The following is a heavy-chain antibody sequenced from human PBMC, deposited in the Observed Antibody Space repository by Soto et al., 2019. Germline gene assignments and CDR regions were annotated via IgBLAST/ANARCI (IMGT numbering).Heavy chain of an antibody. CDR3: ARDGGCSSTSCYANYYYMDV. J-gene: IGHJ6*03. Sequence: SETLSLTCTVSGGSIGSNNYYGAWIRKPPGKGLEWIGYIYYSGSTYYNPSLKSRVTISVDTSKNQFSLKLSSVTAADTAVYYCARDGGCSSTSCYANYYYMDVWGKGTTVTVSS. CDR2: IYYSGST. CDR1: GGSIGSNNYY. D-gene: IGHD2-2*01. V-gene: IGHV4-31*03.